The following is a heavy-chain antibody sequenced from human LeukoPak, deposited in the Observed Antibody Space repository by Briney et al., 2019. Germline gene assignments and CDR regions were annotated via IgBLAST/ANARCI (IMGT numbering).Heavy chain of an antibody. J-gene: IGHJ4*02. D-gene: IGHD2-15*01. CDR1: GFTFSNAW. Sequence: GGSLRLSCAASGFTFSNAWMSWVRQAPGKGLEWVGRIKSKTDGGTTDYAAPAKGRFSISRDDSQSTLYLQMNSLKTEDTAVYYCTTEYYYFDYWGQGTRVTVSS. CDR2: IKSKTDGGTT. CDR3: TTEYYYFDY. V-gene: IGHV3-15*01.